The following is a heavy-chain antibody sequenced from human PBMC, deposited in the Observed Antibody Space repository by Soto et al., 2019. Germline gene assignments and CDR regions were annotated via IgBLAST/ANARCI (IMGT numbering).Heavy chain of an antibody. CDR3: AREEGDRGMDV. D-gene: IGHD3-10*01. Sequence: GEALKISRKGSWYNFSSYWDGRGRQMPGKGLEWMGIIYTGDSDTRYSPSFQGQVTISADKSISTAYLQWSSLKASDTAMYYCAREEGDRGMDVWGQGTTVTVSS. V-gene: IGHV5-51*01. CDR2: IYTGDSDT. J-gene: IGHJ6*02. CDR1: WYNFSSYW.